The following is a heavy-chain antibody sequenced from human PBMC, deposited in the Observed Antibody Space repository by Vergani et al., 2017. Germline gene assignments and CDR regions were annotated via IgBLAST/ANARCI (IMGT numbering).Heavy chain of an antibody. J-gene: IGHJ1*01. D-gene: IGHD6-13*01. CDR3: AKVGCGQQLVLGGEYFQH. V-gene: IGHV3-23*03. CDR2: IYSGCSST. CDR1: GFTFSSYA. Sequence: EVQLVESGGGVVQPGGSLRLSCAASGFTFSSYAMSWVRQAPGKGLEWVSVIYSGCSSTYYADAVKGRFTISRDNSKNTLYLQMNSLRAEEPAVYYCAKVGCGQQLVLGGEYFQHWGQGTLVTVSS.